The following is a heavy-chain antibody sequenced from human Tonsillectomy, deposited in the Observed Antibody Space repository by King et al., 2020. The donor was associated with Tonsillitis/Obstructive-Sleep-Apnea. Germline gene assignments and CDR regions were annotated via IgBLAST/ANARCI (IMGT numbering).Heavy chain of an antibody. CDR1: GGSISSYY. V-gene: IGHV4-59*08. J-gene: IGHJ4*02. D-gene: IGHD1-26*01. Sequence: VQLQESGPGLVKPSETLSLTCTVSGGSISSYYWSWIRQPPGKGLEWIGYIYYSGSTNYNPSLKSRVTISVDTSKNQFSLKLSSVTAADTAVYYCARLRRGSYSVGVFDYWGQGTLVTVSS. CDR2: IYYSGST. CDR3: ARLRRGSYSVGVFDY.